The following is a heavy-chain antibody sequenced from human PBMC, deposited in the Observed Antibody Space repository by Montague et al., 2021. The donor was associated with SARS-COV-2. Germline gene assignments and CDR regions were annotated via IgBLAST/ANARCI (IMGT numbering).Heavy chain of an antibody. D-gene: IGHD3-10*01. V-gene: IGHV4-59*01. J-gene: IGHJ4*02. CDR2: ICYSGST. Sequence: SETLSLTCTVSGGSISSYCWSWIRQPPGKGLEWVGYICYSGSTNYNPSLNRRVTISVDTSKNQFSLKLSSVTAADTAVYYCARVKRRYYYGLGVSAHFDYWGQGTLVTVSS. CDR1: GGSISSYC. CDR3: ARVKRRYYYGLGVSAHFDY.